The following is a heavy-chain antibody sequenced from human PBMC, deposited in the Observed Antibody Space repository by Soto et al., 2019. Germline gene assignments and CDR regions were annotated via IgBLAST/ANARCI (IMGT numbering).Heavy chain of an antibody. CDR2: INHSGST. CDR1: GGSFSGYY. J-gene: IGHJ3*02. D-gene: IGHD3-22*01. Sequence: QVQLQQWGAGLLKPSETLSLTCAVYGGSFSGYYWSWIRQPPGKGLEWIGEINHSGSTNYNPSLKSRVTISVDTSKNQFSLKLSSVTAADTAVYYCARDARSGGYQNHLDAFDIWGQGTMVTVSS. V-gene: IGHV4-34*01. CDR3: ARDARSGGYQNHLDAFDI.